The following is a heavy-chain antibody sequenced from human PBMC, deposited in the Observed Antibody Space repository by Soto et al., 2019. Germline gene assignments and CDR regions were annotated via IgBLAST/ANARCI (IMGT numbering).Heavy chain of an antibody. V-gene: IGHV4-39*01. J-gene: IGHJ6*02. Sequence: QLQLQESGPGLVKPSETLSLTCTVSGGSISSSSYYWGWIRQPPGKGLEWIGSIYYSGSTYYNPSLKSRVTISVATSRNQVSLTLSSVTAADTAVYYCATRDDDGGRGGGMDVWGQGTTVTVSS. CDR1: GGSISSSSYY. CDR2: IYYSGST. CDR3: ATRDDDGGRGGGMDV. D-gene: IGHD4-17*01.